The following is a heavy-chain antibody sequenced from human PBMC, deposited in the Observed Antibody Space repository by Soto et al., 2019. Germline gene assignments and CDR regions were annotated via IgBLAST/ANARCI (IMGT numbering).Heavy chain of an antibody. D-gene: IGHD2-15*01. Sequence: PPGKGLEWIGYIYYSGSTNYNPSLKSRVTISVDTSKNQFSLKVSSVTAADTAVYYCARHYCSGGSCYLDYYYYMDVWGKGTTVTVSS. CDR3: ARHYCSGGSCYLDYYYYMDV. V-gene: IGHV4-61*07. CDR2: IYYSGST. J-gene: IGHJ6*03.